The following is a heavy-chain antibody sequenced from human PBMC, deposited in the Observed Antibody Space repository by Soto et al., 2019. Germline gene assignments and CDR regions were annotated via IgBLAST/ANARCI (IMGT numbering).Heavy chain of an antibody. CDR2: LPNDGTKK. J-gene: IGHJ4*02. CDR1: GFTFSRYA. D-gene: IGHD3-10*01. CDR3: AGPKQEWFNGGVDY. V-gene: IGHV3-30*09. Sequence: QMQLVESGGCVVQPGRSLRLSCAGSGFTFSRYAFHWVRQAPGKGLEWVALLPNDGTKKYYGDSVKGRFAIARDISKNTLYLQVNSLRPEDRAGYYCAGPKQEWFNGGVDYWGQGTLVTVSS.